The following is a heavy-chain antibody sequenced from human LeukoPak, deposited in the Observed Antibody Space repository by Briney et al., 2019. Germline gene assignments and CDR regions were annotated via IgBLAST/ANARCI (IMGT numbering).Heavy chain of an antibody. CDR3: ARIGKRGDY. J-gene: IGHJ4*02. Sequence: GGSLRLSCAASGFRFSSYALHWVRQAPGKGLEWVATISYDGSYKYYADSVKGRFTISRDNSKNTLYLQMNSLKTEGTAVYYCARIGKRGDYWGQGALVTVSS. V-gene: IGHV3-30*04. CDR2: ISYDGSYK. CDR1: GFRFSSYA. D-gene: IGHD1-1*01.